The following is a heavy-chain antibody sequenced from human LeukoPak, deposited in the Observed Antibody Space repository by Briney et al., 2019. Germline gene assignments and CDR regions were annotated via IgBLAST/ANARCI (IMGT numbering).Heavy chain of an antibody. V-gene: IGHV3-23*01. CDR2: IGGSGDKA. CDR3: VRRGDASSGWGDHDY. Sequence: TGGSLRLSCAASGFTFNKYWMTWVRQAPGKGLEWVSTIGGSGDKAFYADSVKGRFTISRDNSKNMLHLQMSSLTGEDTALYYCVRRGDASSGWGDHDYWGQGALVTVSS. D-gene: IGHD6-19*01. J-gene: IGHJ4*02. CDR1: GFTFNKYW.